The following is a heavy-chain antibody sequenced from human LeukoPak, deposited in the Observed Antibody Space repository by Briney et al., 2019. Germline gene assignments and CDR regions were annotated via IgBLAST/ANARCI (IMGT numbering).Heavy chain of an antibody. V-gene: IGHV3-23*01. CDR1: GFTFSSFA. J-gene: IGHJ3*02. Sequence: GGSLRLSCAASGFTFSSFAMSWVRQAPGKGLEWVSAISGSGVTTYYADSVKGRFTISRDNSKNTLYLQMNSRRAEDTAVYYCAKGVGPTGSSIFDIWGQGKMVTVSS. CDR3: AKGVGPTGSSIFDI. D-gene: IGHD1-26*01. CDR2: ISGSGVTT.